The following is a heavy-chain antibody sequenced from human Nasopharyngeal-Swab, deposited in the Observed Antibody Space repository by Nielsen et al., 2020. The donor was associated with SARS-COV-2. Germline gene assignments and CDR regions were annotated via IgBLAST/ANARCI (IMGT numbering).Heavy chain of an antibody. CDR2: ISYDGSSK. V-gene: IGHV3-30-3*01. CDR1: GFTFSNFA. CDR3: ARAYTNNGWGHFDH. J-gene: IGHJ4*02. Sequence: GESLKISCAASGFTFSNFAMHWVRQAPGKGLEWVAVISYDGSSKYDADSVRGRLTVSRDNSINTLYLQMSSLKIEDTAVYYCARAYTNNGWGHFDHWGQGTLATVSS. D-gene: IGHD6-19*01.